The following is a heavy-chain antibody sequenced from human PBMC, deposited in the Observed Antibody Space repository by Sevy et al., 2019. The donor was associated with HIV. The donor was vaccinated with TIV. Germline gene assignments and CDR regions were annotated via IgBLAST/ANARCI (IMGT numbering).Heavy chain of an antibody. CDR1: GYTFTSYG. CDR2: ISAYNGNT. CDR3: ARFIVLVVYGPQTSGHYYYGMDV. Sequence: ASVKVSCKASGYTFTSYGISWVRQAPGQGLEWMGWISAYNGNTNYAQKLQGRVTMTTDTSTSTAYMELRSLRSDDTAVHYCARFIVLVVYGPQTSGHYYYGMDVWGQGTTVTVSS. D-gene: IGHD2-8*02. V-gene: IGHV1-18*01. J-gene: IGHJ6*02.